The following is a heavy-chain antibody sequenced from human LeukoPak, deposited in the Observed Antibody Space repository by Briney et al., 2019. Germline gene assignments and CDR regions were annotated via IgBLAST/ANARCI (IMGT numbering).Heavy chain of an antibody. D-gene: IGHD3-10*01. CDR1: GYSISSGYY. CDR3: ARVHTGGSDY. J-gene: IGHJ4*02. V-gene: IGHV4-38-2*01. CDR2: IYHSGST. Sequence: SETLSLTCAVSGYSISSGYYWGWIRQPPGKGLEWIGSIYHSGSTYYNPSLKSRVTISVDTSKNQFSLKLSSVTAADTAVYYCARVHTGGSDYWGQGTLVTVSS.